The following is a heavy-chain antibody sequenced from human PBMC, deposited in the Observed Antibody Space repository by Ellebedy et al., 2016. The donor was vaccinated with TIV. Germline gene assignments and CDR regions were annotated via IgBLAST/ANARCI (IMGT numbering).Heavy chain of an antibody. Sequence: PGGSLRLSCAASGFTFSSYSMNWVRQAPGQGLEWVSSISSSSSYIYYAGSVKGRFTISRDNAKNSLYLQMNSLRAEDTAVYYCARDHLGTAIPYDYWGQGTLVTVSS. J-gene: IGHJ4*02. CDR3: ARDHLGTAIPYDY. CDR1: GFTFSSYS. CDR2: ISSSSSYI. D-gene: IGHD2-21*02. V-gene: IGHV3-21*01.